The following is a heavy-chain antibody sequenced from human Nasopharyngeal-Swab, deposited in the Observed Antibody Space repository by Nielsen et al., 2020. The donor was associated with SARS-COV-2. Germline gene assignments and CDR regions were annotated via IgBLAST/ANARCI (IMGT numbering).Heavy chain of an antibody. Sequence: GESLKISCAASGFTFSSYWMHWVRQAPGKGLVWVSHINSDGSSTSYADSVKGRFTISRDNAKNTLYLQMNSLRAEDTAVYYCASLLWFGELPSDYYYYGMDVWGQGTTVTVSS. J-gene: IGHJ6*02. CDR3: ASLLWFGELPSDYYYYGMDV. CDR2: INSDGSST. V-gene: IGHV3-74*01. D-gene: IGHD3-10*01. CDR1: GFTFSSYW.